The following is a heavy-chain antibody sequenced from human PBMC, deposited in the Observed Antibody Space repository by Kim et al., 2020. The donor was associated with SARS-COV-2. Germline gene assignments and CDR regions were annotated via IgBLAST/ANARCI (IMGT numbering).Heavy chain of an antibody. CDR2: ISSSSSTI. D-gene: IGHD1-1*01. CDR1: GFTFSSYS. Sequence: GGSLRLSCAASGFTFSSYSMNWVRQAPGKGLEWVSYISSSSSTIYYADSVKGRFTISRDNAKNSLYLQMNSLRDEDTAVYYCARGANRPKLDQKEFDYWGQGTLVTVSS. J-gene: IGHJ4*02. CDR3: ARGANRPKLDQKEFDY. V-gene: IGHV3-48*02.